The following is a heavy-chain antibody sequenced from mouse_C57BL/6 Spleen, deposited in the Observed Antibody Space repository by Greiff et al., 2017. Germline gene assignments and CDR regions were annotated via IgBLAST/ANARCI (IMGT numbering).Heavy chain of an antibody. D-gene: IGHD2-1*01. J-gene: IGHJ4*01. CDR1: GYTFTDYY. CDR3: ARSGYGNYQENAMDY. V-gene: IGHV1-19*01. CDR2: INPYNGGT. Sequence: VQLKQSGPVLVKPGASVKMSCKASGYTFTDYYMNWVKQSHGKSLEWIGVINPYNGGTSYNQKFKGKATLTVDKSSSTAYMELNSLTSEDSAVYYCARSGYGNYQENAMDYWGQGTSVTVSS.